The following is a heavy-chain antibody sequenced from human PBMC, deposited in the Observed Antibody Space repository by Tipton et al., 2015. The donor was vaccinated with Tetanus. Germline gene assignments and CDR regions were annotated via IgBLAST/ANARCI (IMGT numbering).Heavy chain of an antibody. J-gene: IGHJ5*02. V-gene: IGHV4-34*12. CDR1: GVSVRSYY. Sequence: TLSLTCTVSGVSVRSYYWSWIRQSPDKGLEWLGDVIYDGTSYYNPSLNSRVKISLDTSMNQVSLTLTSVTAADTAVYYCARHLYGYWFDPWGQGALVTVSS. CDR3: ARHLYGYWFDP. D-gene: IGHD3-10*01. CDR2: VIYDGTS.